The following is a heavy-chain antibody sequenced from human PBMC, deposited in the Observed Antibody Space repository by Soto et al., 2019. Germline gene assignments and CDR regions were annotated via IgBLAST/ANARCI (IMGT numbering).Heavy chain of an antibody. CDR1: GFTFSSYG. V-gene: IGHV3-30*03. Sequence: QVQLVESGGGVVQPGRSLRLSCAASGFTFSSYGMHWVRQAPGKGLEWVAVISYDGSKKYYADSVKGRFTISRDNSKNTLSLQMDSLRDEDAAVYYCARGYTSGYPSNWFDPWGQGTLVTVSS. D-gene: IGHD3-3*01. CDR3: ARGYTSGYPSNWFDP. J-gene: IGHJ5*02. CDR2: ISYDGSKK.